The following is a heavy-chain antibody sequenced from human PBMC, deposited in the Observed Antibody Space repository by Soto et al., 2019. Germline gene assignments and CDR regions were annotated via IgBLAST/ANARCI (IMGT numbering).Heavy chain of an antibody. V-gene: IGHV4-30-4*01. CDR2: IYYSGST. CDR3: ARGGSLSWSGFFFRGMDV. D-gene: IGHD3-3*01. Sequence: TLSLTCTVSGGSISSGDYYWSWIRQPPGKGLEWIGYIYYSGSTYYNPSLKSRVTISVDTSKNQFSLKLSSVTAADTAVYYCARGGSLSWSGFFFRGMDVWGQGTTVTV. J-gene: IGHJ6*02. CDR1: GGSISSGDYY.